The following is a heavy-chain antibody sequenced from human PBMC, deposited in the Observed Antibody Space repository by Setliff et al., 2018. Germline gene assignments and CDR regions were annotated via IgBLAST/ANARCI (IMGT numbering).Heavy chain of an antibody. J-gene: IGHJ4*02. V-gene: IGHV2-5*01. Sequence: SGPTLVNPTETLTLTCSLSGVSLSASGVGVGWIRHPPGKALEWLALMFWNGGERYNPSLSSRLSIAKDTSRNEVVLTLINLDPLDTATYYCAHRQLGSAAAGASFDFWGRGTLVTVSS. CDR1: GVSLSASGVG. CDR2: MFWNGGE. D-gene: IGHD6-13*01. CDR3: AHRQLGSAAAGASFDF.